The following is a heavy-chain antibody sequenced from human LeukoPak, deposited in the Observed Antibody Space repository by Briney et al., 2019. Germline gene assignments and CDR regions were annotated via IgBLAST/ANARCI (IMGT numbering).Heavy chain of an antibody. D-gene: IGHD1-26*01. CDR1: GGSISNNY. J-gene: IGHJ4*02. CDR3: ARHGLKLVGASTIYFDN. CDR2: IHSSGST. V-gene: IGHV4-59*08. Sequence: SETLSLTCSVSGGSISNNYWSWIRPSPEKGLEWIGYIHSSGSTDYNPSFKSRVVVSVDTSKNQFSLKLYAVTAAETAVYYCARHGLKLVGASTIYFDNWGQGTLVTVSS.